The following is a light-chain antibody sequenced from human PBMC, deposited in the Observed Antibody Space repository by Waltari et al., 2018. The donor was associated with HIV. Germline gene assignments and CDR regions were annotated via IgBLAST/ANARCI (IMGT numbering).Light chain of an antibody. CDR2: TAS. V-gene: IGKV1-39*01. CDR3: QQSYSSPHT. J-gene: IGKJ2*01. CDR1: QIISTY. Sequence: DVQMTQSPSSLSASVGDRVTITCRASQIISTYLNWYQQQPEKAPRLLIYTASTLESGVPSRFSGSGSGTDFTLTISSLQPEDFATYYCQQSYSSPHTFGQGTNLEIK.